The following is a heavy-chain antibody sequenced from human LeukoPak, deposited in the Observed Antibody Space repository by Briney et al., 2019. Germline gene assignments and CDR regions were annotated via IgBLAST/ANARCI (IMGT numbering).Heavy chain of an antibody. CDR2: INNRGDT. Sequence: SETLSLTCAVYGGSFSAYYWSWIRQSPGKGLEGIAEINNRGDTTSNPSVKSRVSISVDTSKNQFSLKVTSLTAADTAVYYCARGPTISETGYFDYWGQGTLVTVSS. J-gene: IGHJ4*03. CDR3: ARGPTISETGYFDY. CDR1: GGSFSAYY. D-gene: IGHD1-1*01. V-gene: IGHV4-34*01.